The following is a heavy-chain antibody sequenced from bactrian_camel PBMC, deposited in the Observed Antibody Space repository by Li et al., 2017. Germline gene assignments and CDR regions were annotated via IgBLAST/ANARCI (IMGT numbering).Heavy chain of an antibody. Sequence: HVQLVESGGDSVQAGGSLRLSCAASRFHSGFVFSTWCMGWFRQRPGKDREGLAVLWIGGTTTVYADSVKGRFIITRDKAKDLVYLQMNGLQPEDTGMYYCAADQLYGTCRDVLDFPARGQGTQVTVSS. CDR3: AADQLYGTCRDVLDFPA. J-gene: IGHJ4*01. V-gene: IGHV3S63*01. D-gene: IGHD7*01. CDR2: LWIGGTTT. CDR1: RFHSGFVFSTWC.